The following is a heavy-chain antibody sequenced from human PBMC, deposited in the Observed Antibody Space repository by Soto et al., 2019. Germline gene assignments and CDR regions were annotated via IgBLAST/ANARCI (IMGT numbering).Heavy chain of an antibody. Sequence: QVQLVQSGTEVKKPGSSVKVSCKASGGTLRNYPINWVRQAPGQGLEWMGSIFPLTDIPDYAQNFQARLTISADKSTITAYMELTSLTSDDTAMYFCARGPLVVLNYFESWGQGTLVTVSS. CDR2: IFPLTDIP. CDR1: GGTLRNYP. V-gene: IGHV1-69*02. CDR3: ARGPLVVLNYFES. J-gene: IGHJ4*02.